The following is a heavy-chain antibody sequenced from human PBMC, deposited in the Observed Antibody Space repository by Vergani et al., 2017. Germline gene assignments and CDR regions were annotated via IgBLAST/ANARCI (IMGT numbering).Heavy chain of an antibody. CDR1: GFTFSSYS. J-gene: IGHJ2*01. CDR2: ISSSSSYI. Sequence: EVQLVESGGGLVKPGGSLRLSCAASGFTFSSYSMNWVRQAPGKGLEWVSSISSSSSYIYYADSVKGRFTISRDNAKNSLYLQMNSLRAEDTAVYYCARDEERWLQTNWCFDLWGRGTLVTVSS. D-gene: IGHD5-24*01. CDR3: ARDEERWLQTNWCFDL. V-gene: IGHV3-21*01.